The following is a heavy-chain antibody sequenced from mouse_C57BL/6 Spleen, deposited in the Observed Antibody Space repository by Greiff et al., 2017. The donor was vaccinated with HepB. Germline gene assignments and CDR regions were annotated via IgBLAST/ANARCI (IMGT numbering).Heavy chain of an antibody. CDR1: GYAFSSSW. CDR3: ARDYYGSSLYYFDY. J-gene: IGHJ2*01. CDR2: IYPGDGDT. D-gene: IGHD1-1*01. V-gene: IGHV1-82*01. Sequence: VQLQQSGPELVKPGASVKISCKASGYAFSSSWMNWVKQRPGKGLEWIGRIYPGDGDTNYNGKFKGKATLTADKSSSTAYMQLSSLTSEDSAVYFCARDYYGSSLYYFDYWGQGTTLTVSS.